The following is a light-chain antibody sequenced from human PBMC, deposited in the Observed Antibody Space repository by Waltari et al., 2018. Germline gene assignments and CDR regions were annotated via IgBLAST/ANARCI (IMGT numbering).Light chain of an antibody. Sequence: DIQMTQSPSTLSASVGDRVTITCRASQSISSWLAWYQQKPGKAPKRLIYKASSLESGVPARFSGSGSGTEFTLTISSLQPDEFATYYCQQYNSYPWTFGQGTKVEIK. V-gene: IGKV1-5*03. CDR2: KAS. J-gene: IGKJ1*01. CDR1: QSISSW. CDR3: QQYNSYPWT.